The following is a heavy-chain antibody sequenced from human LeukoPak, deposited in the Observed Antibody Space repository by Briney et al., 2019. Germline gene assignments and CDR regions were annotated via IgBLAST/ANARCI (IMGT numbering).Heavy chain of an antibody. CDR1: GFTFSSYW. J-gene: IGHJ4*02. V-gene: IGHV3-74*01. D-gene: IGHD4-17*01. CDR3: AGDSDYGGYSRFDY. CDR2: IKSDGSST. Sequence: GGSLRLSCVASGFTFSSYWKHWVRHAPGKGLVWVSRIKSDGSSTSHAGFVKGRFTISRDNAKNTLYLQMNSLRGEDTAVYYCAGDSDYGGYSRFDYWGQGTLVTVSS.